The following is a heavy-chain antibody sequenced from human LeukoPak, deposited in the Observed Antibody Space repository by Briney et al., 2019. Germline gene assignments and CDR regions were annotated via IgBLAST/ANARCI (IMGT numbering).Heavy chain of an antibody. J-gene: IGHJ4*02. CDR3: ARDTGAYDYGDYFDY. CDR2: ISSSSSTI. D-gene: IGHD4-17*01. CDR1: GFTFSSYS. Sequence: GSLSLSCAASGFTFSSYSMNWVRQAPGKGLEWVSYISSSSSTIYYADSVKGRFTISRDNAKNSLYLQMNSLRDEDTAVYYCARDTGAYDYGDYFDYWGQGTLVTVSS. V-gene: IGHV3-48*02.